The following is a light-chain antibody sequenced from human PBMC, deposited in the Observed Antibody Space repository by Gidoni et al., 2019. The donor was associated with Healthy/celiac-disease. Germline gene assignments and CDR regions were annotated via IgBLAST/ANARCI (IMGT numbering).Light chain of an antibody. J-gene: IGKJ1*01. CDR2: GAS. V-gene: IGKV3-15*01. CDR3: QQYNNWPGT. Sequence: EIVMTQSPATLSVSPGERATLSCRASQSVRSNLAWYQQKPGQAPRLLIYGASTRATGIPARFSGSGSGTEFTLTISSLQSEDFAVYYCQQYNNWPGTFXXXTKVEIK. CDR1: QSVRSN.